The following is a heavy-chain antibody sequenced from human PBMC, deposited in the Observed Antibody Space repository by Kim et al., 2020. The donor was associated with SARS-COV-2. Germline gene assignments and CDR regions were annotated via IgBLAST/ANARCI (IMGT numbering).Heavy chain of an antibody. CDR2: IYHSGST. J-gene: IGHJ4*02. CDR3: ASIIAAAGIYPQPRNLFDY. D-gene: IGHD6-13*01. CDR1: GYSIGSGYY. Sequence: SETLSLTCTVSGYSIGSGYYWGWIRQPPGKGLEWIGSIYHSGSTYYNPSLKSRVTISVDTSKNQFSLKLSSVTAADTAVYYCASIIAAAGIYPQPRNLFDYWGQGTLVTVSS. V-gene: IGHV4-38-2*02.